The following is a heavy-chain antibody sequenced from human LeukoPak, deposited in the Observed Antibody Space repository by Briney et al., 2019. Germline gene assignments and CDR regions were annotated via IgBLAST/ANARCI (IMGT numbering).Heavy chain of an antibody. Sequence: GGSLRLSCASSGFTFSSSAMSWVRQAPGKGLEWVSAISNNGGYTYYADSVQGRFTISRDNSKSTLCLQMNSLRAEDTAVYYCAKQLGYCSDGSCYFPYWGQGTLVTVSS. CDR2: ISNNGGYT. CDR3: AKQLGYCSDGSCYFPY. CDR1: GFTFSSSA. J-gene: IGHJ4*02. D-gene: IGHD2-15*01. V-gene: IGHV3-23*01.